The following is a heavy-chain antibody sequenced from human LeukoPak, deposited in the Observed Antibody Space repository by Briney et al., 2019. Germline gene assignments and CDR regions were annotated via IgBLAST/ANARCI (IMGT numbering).Heavy chain of an antibody. Sequence: AGGSLRLSCAASGFTFSSYAMHWVRQAPGKGLEWVAVISYDGSNKYYADSVKGRFTISRDNSKNTLYLQMNSLRAEDTAVYYCARPPRRITIARFDPWGQGTLVTVSS. J-gene: IGHJ5*02. V-gene: IGHV3-30*01. CDR1: GFTFSSYA. D-gene: IGHD3-3*01. CDR3: ARPPRRITIARFDP. CDR2: ISYDGSNK.